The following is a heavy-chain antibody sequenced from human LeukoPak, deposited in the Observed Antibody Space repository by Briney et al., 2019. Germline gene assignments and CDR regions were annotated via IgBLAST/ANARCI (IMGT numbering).Heavy chain of an antibody. D-gene: IGHD2-8*02. CDR3: ARTGVNHCYDS. J-gene: IGHJ4*02. CDR2: ISRSGGSI. CDR1: EFTFSNYE. V-gene: IGHV3-48*03. Sequence: GGSLRLSCAASEFTFSNYEMSWVRQAPGKGREGVSYISRSGGSIYHADSVRRRFTISRENAKNSLYLQMNSLRAEDTAVYYCARTGVNHCYDSWGQGTLVTVSS.